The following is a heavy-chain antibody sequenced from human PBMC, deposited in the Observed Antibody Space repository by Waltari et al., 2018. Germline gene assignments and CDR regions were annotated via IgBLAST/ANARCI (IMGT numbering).Heavy chain of an antibody. D-gene: IGHD3-22*01. CDR1: GNSLSELP. J-gene: IGHJ5*02. CDR2: FDPEEEET. V-gene: IGHV1-24*01. CDR3: ATGVPRPVYDPWLDP. Sequence: HVQLVQSGAEVKKPGASVKVSCRLSGNSLSELPVHWVRQAPGKGLEWMGGFDPEEEETIYATNFRGRVIITEDTATDTSYLTLLSLTSEDTAIYYCATGVPRPVYDPWLDPWGPGTLVTVSS.